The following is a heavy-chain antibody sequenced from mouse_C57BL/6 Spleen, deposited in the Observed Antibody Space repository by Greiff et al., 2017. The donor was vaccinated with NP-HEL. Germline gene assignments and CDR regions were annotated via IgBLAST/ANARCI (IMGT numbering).Heavy chain of an antibody. CDR3: ARGGLYDYDGFAY. J-gene: IGHJ3*01. V-gene: IGHV5-17*01. CDR1: GFTFSDYG. CDR2: ISSGSSTI. D-gene: IGHD2-4*01. Sequence: EVMLVESGGGLVKPGGSLKLSCAASGFTFSDYGMHWVRQAPEKGLEWVAYISSGSSTIYYADKVKGRVTISRDNAKNTLFLQMPSLGSEDTAMYYCARGGLYDYDGFAYWGQGTLVTVSA.